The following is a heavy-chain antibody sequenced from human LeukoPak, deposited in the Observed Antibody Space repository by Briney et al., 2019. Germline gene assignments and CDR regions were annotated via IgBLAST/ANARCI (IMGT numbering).Heavy chain of an antibody. V-gene: IGHV4-4*02. J-gene: IGHJ4*02. D-gene: IGHD1-14*01. Sequence: PSETLSLTCTVSLDSTTSNFWSWVRQPPGKGLEWIGEILRSESPNYNPSLQSRVTISIDRSRNQIVLELSSVTAADTAVYYCAREILGGFNPGAYWGQGTLVTVSS. CDR1: LDSTTSNF. CDR2: ILRSESP. CDR3: AREILGGFNPGAY.